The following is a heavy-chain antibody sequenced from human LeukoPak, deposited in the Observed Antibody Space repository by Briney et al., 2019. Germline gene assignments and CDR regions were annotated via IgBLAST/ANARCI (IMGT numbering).Heavy chain of an antibody. CDR2: IYYSGST. D-gene: IGHD5-18*01. CDR3: AREAMYSYGNNFDY. CDR1: GGSVNSGSYY. V-gene: IGHV4-61*01. Sequence: PSETLSLTCTVSGGSVNSGSYYWNWIRQPPGKGLEWIGYIYYSGSTNYNPSLKSRVTISVDTSKNQFSLKLSSVTAADTAVYHCAREAMYSYGNNFDYWGQGTLVTVSS. J-gene: IGHJ4*02.